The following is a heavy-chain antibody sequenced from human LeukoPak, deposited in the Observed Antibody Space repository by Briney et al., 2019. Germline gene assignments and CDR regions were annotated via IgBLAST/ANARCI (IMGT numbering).Heavy chain of an antibody. J-gene: IGHJ3*01. V-gene: IGHV3-23*01. CDR2: ISGSGGST. CDR1: GFTFSTYA. D-gene: IGHD1-14*01. CDR3: AKRITVVARDAFDF. Sequence: LSGGSLRLSCAASGFTFSTYAMSWVRQAPGKGLKWVSSISGSGGSTFYADSVKGRFTISRDNSKNTLYLQMNSLRAEDTAVYYCAKRITVVARDAFDFWGQGTMVTVSS.